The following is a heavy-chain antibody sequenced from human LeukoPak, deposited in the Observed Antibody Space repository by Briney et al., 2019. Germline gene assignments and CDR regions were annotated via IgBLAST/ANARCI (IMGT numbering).Heavy chain of an antibody. CDR3: ARDRGSGYYYKGWFDP. V-gene: IGHV4-59*01. CDR1: GGSISSYY. Sequence: SETLSLTCTVSGGSISSYYWSWIRQPPGKGLEWIGYIYYSGSTNYDPSLKSRVTISVDTSKNQFSLKLSSVTAADTAVYYCARDRGSGYYYKGWFDPWGQGTLVTVSS. D-gene: IGHD3-22*01. J-gene: IGHJ5*02. CDR2: IYYSGST.